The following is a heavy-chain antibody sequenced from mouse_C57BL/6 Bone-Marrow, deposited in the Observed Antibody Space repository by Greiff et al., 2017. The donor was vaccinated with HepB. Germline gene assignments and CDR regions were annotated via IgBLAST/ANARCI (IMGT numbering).Heavy chain of an antibody. D-gene: IGHD1-1*01. CDR3: AREGYYGNSRGYFDY. V-gene: IGHV1-9*01. CDR2: ILPGSGST. Sequence: VKLQQSGAELMKPGASVKFSCKATGYTFTGYWIEWVKQRPGHGLEWIGEILPGSGSTNYNEKFKGKATFTADTSSNTAYMHLSSLTTEDSAIYYCAREGYYGNSRGYFDYWGQGITLTVSS. CDR1: GYTFTGYW. J-gene: IGHJ2*01.